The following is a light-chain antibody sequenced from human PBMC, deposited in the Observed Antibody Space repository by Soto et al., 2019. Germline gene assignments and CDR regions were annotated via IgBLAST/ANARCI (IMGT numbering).Light chain of an antibody. V-gene: IGKV3D-15*01. J-gene: IGKJ5*01. CDR2: GAS. CDR3: HQYNNWPPIT. CDR1: QSVISNY. Sequence: EIVLTQSPGTLSLSPGERATLSCRAIQSVISNYLAWYQQKPGQPPRLLIYGASTRATGIPDRFSGSGSETEFTLTIRSLQSEDIALYYCHQYNNWPPITFGQGTRLEIK.